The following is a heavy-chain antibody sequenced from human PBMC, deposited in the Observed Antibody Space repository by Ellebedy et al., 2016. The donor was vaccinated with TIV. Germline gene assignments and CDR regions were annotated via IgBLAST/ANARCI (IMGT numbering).Heavy chain of an antibody. J-gene: IGHJ4*02. CDR2: MNPNSGKT. CDR1: GYTFTSYD. V-gene: IGHV1-8*01. D-gene: IGHD6-19*01. CDR3: AGPGYEAGSEGLDY. Sequence: AASVKVSCKASGYTFTSYDINWVRQATGQGLEWMGWMNPNSGKTGYAQKFQGRVTMTRNTSISTAYMELSSLRSEDTAVYYCAGPGYEAGSEGLDYWGQGTLVTVSS.